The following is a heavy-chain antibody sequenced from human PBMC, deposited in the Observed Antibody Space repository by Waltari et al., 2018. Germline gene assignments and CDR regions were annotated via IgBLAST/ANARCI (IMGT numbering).Heavy chain of an antibody. V-gene: IGHV3-21*01. CDR3: VRSTSWRYYFDT. Sequence: DVQLVESGGGLVKPGGSLRLSCAASGFTFSSYSMHWVRQAPGKGVEWVASIRSGGTYIYYTYSVKGRFTISRGSVTDSLYLQMNSLRVEDTATYFCVRSTSWRYYFDTWGQGTLVAVSS. D-gene: IGHD6-13*01. J-gene: IGHJ4*02. CDR2: IRSGGTYI. CDR1: GFTFSSYS.